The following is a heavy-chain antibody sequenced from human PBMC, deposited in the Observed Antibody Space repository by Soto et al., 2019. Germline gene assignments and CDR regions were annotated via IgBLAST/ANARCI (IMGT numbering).Heavy chain of an antibody. J-gene: IGHJ5*02. D-gene: IGHD3-3*01. CDR2: IIPIFGTA. CDR1: GGTFSSYA. CDR3: ERPYYDFWSGWGRRLALAEGYWFDP. Sequence: QVQLVQSGAEVKKPGSSVKVSCKASGGTFSSYAISWVRQAPGQGLEWMGGIIPIFGTANYAQKFQGRVTITADKSTSTAYMELRSLRSEDTAVYYCERPYYDFWSGWGRRLALAEGYWFDPWGQGTLVTVSS. V-gene: IGHV1-69*06.